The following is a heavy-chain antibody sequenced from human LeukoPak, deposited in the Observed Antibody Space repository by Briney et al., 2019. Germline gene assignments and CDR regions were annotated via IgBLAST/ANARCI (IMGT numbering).Heavy chain of an antibody. CDR1: GGSFSGYY. D-gene: IGHD3-10*01. Sequence: PSETLSLTCAVYGGSFSGYYWSWIRQPPGKGLEWIGEINHSGSTNYNPSLKSRVTISVDTSKNQFSLKLSSVTAADTAVYYCARVLTPIRGNWFDPWGQGTLVTVSS. J-gene: IGHJ5*02. CDR2: INHSGST. CDR3: ARVLTPIRGNWFDP. V-gene: IGHV4-34*01.